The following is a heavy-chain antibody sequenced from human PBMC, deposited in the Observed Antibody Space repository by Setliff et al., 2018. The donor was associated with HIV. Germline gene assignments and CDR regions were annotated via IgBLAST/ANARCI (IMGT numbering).Heavy chain of an antibody. CDR1: GYTFTHYA. D-gene: IGHD2-15*01. CDR3: ARLASGGWPLEVFDI. J-gene: IGHJ3*02. Sequence: ASVKVSCKASGYTFTHYAISWVRQAPGQGLEYLGWISAYNGNTNYARKVQGRITMTTDASTSTVDMELRSLTSDDTAVYYCARLASGGWPLEVFDIWGQGTMVTVSS. CDR2: ISAYNGNT. V-gene: IGHV1-18*01.